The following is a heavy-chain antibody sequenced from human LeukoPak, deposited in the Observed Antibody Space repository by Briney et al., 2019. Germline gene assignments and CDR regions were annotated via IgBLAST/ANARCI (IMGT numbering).Heavy chain of an antibody. V-gene: IGHV3-7*01. CDR3: ARLTGTTGFDY. D-gene: IGHD1-1*01. CDR2: IKQDGSDK. CDR1: GFPFSSYW. Sequence: GGSLRLSCAASGFPFSSYWMSWVRQAPGKGLGWVANIKQDGSDKYYVDSVKGRFTISRDNAENSLNLQLNSLRADDTAVYYCARLTGTTGFDYWGQGTLVTVSS. J-gene: IGHJ4*02.